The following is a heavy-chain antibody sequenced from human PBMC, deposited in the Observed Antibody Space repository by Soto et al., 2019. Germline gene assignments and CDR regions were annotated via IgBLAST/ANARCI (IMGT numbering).Heavy chain of an antibody. CDR3: ARRRGRGDDPRFDY. CDR2: IIPIFGTA. D-gene: IGHD3-16*01. V-gene: IGHV1-69*13. Sequence: GASVKVSCKASGGTFSSYAISWVRQAPGQGLEWMGGIIPIFGTANYAQKFQGRVTITADESTSTAYMELSSLRSEDTAVYYCARRRGRGDDPRFDYWGQGTLVNVSS. J-gene: IGHJ4*02. CDR1: GGTFSSYA.